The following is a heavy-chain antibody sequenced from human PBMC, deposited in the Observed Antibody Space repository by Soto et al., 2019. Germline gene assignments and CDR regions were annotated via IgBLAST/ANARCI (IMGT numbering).Heavy chain of an antibody. CDR3: AKDSVGVGAKPEHAFDI. Sequence: GGSLRLSCAASGFTFSSYAMSWVRQAPGKGLEWVSAISGSGGSTYYADSVKGRFTISRDNSKNTLYLQMNSLRAEDTAVYYCAKDSVGVGAKPEHAFDIWGQGTMVTVSS. CDR1: GFTFSSYA. CDR2: ISGSGGST. V-gene: IGHV3-23*01. J-gene: IGHJ3*02. D-gene: IGHD1-26*01.